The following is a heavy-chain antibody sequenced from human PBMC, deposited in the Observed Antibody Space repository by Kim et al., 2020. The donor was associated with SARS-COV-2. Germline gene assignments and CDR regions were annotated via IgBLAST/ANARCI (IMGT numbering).Heavy chain of an antibody. V-gene: IGHV3-21*06. D-gene: IGHD1-26*01. CDR2: ISSSSSYI. Sequence: GGSLRLSCSVSGFTFSSYTMNWVRQAPGKGLEWVSSISSSSSYIYYADSVKGRFTISRDNAKNSLYLQMNSLRADDTAVYYCARGAYSGTSDYWGQGTLVTVSS. CDR1: GFTFSSYT. J-gene: IGHJ4*02. CDR3: ARGAYSGTSDY.